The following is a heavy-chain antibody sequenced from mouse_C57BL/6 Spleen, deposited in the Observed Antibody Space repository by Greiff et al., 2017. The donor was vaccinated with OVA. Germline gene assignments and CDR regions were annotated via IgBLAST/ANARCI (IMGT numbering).Heavy chain of an antibody. D-gene: IGHD1-1*01. CDR3: ARDLYYYGSSYFDY. J-gene: IGHJ2*01. CDR1: GFTFSSYA. CDR2: ISDGGSYT. V-gene: IGHV5-4*01. Sequence: EVHLVESGGGLVKPGGSLKLSCAASGFTFSSYAMSWVRQTPEKRLEWVATISDGGSYTYYPDNVKGRFTLARDNAKNNLYLQMSHLKSEDTAMYYCARDLYYYGSSYFDYWGQGTTLTVSS.